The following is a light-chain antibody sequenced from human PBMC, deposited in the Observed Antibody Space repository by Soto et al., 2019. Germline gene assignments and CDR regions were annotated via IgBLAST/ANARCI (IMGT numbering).Light chain of an antibody. CDR2: EVS. Sequence: QSVLTQPASVSGSPGQSITISCTGTSSDVGGYNYVSWYQQHPGKAPKLMIYEVSDRPSGVSNRFSGSKSGNTASLTISGLRAEDDADYYCDSFTSSSTVIFGGGTKLTVL. V-gene: IGLV2-14*01. J-gene: IGLJ2*01. CDR1: SSDVGGYNY. CDR3: DSFTSSSTVI.